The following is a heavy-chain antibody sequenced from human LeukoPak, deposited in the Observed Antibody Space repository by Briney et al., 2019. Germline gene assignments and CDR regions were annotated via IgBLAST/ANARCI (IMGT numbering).Heavy chain of an antibody. V-gene: IGHV3-23*01. CDR2: ISGSGGST. J-gene: IGHJ4*02. D-gene: IGHD1-7*01. CDR3: ARDWNYHALGY. CDR1: GFTFSGYA. Sequence: GGSLRLSCAASGFTFSGYAMSWVRQAPGKGLEWVSAISGSGGSTYYADSVKGRFTISRDNSKNTLYLQMNSLRAEDTAVYYCARDWNYHALGYWGQGTLVTVSS.